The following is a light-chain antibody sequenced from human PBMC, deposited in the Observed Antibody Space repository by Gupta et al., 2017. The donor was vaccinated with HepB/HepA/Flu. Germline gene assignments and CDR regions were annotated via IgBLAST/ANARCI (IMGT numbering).Light chain of an antibody. J-gene: IGLJ3*02. CDR1: TTDLGGDNY. CDR3: SSYTRSTTWV. V-gene: IGLV2-14*01. CDR2: DVD. Sequence: QSALPQPASVSASPGQSITISCTGSTTDLGGDNYVSWYQQYPGKAPKLIIYDVDNRPSGVSDRFSGSKSGNTASLTISGLQAEDEADYYCSSYTRSTTWVFGGGTKLTVL.